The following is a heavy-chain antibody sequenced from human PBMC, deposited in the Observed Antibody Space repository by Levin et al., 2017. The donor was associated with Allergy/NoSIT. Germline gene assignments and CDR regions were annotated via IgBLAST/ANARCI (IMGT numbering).Heavy chain of an antibody. CDR2: VNHSGGT. D-gene: IGHD3-10*01. Sequence: SETLSLTCAVSGGSLRPYYWNWIRQSPGKGLEWIGEVNHSGGTNYNPSLKSRVTISVDTSKNQFSLKLNSVTAADTAVYYCARGYYGSGSYYNWFGYWGQGTQITVSS. CDR3: ARGYYGSGSYYNWFGY. V-gene: IGHV4-34*01. J-gene: IGHJ4*02. CDR1: GGSLRPYY.